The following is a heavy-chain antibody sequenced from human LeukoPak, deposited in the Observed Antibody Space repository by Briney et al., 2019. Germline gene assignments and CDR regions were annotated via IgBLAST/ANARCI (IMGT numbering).Heavy chain of an antibody. V-gene: IGHV1-18*01. CDR2: ISAYNGNT. J-gene: IGHJ4*02. Sequence: ASVNVSCTASGYTFTSYGISWVRQAPGQGLEWMGWISAYNGNTNYAQKLQGRVTMTTDTSTSTAYMELRSLRSDDTAVYYCARAGYSGYDFPLDYWGQGTLVTVSS. CDR3: ARAGYSGYDFPLDY. D-gene: IGHD5-12*01. CDR1: GYTFTSYG.